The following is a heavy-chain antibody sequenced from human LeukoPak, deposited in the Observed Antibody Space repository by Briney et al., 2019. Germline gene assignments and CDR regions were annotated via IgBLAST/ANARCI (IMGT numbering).Heavy chain of an antibody. D-gene: IGHD1-26*01. CDR2: INPSGGST. V-gene: IGHV1-46*01. J-gene: IGHJ4*02. CDR3: ARAGGSYFPPVGY. Sequence: ASVTVSCKASGYTFTSYYMHWVRQAPGQGLEWMGIINPSGGSTSYAQKFQGRVTMTRDMSTSTVYMELSSLRSEDTAVYYCARAGGSYFPPVGYWGQGTLVTVSS. CDR1: GYTFTSYY.